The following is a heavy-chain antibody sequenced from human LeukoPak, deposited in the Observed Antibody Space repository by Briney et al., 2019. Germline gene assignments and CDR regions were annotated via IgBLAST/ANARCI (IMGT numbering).Heavy chain of an antibody. J-gene: IGHJ4*02. CDR1: GFKFSRYW. CDR3: ARPFSDLLSSDY. D-gene: IGHD3/OR15-3a*01. V-gene: IGHV3-7*01. Sequence: PGGSLRLSCAASGFKFSRYWMSWVRQAPGKGLEWVANINQEASEKYYVDSVKGRFTISRDNAKNSLYLQMNTLRVEDTAVYYCARPFSDLLSSDYWGQGILVTVSS. CDR2: INQEASEK.